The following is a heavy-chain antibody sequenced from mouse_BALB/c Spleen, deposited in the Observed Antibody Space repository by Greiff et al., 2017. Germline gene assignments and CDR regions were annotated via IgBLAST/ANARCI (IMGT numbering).Heavy chain of an antibody. CDR3: ARYDDAYAMDY. D-gene: IGHD2-12*01. J-gene: IGHJ4*01. V-gene: IGHV5-17*02. Sequence: EVHLVESGGGLVQPGGSRKLSCAASGFTFSSFGMHWVRQAPEKGLEWVAYISSGSSTIYYADTVKGRFTISRDNPKNTLFLQMTSLRSEDTAMYYCARYDDAYAMDYWGQGTSVTVSS. CDR2: ISSGSSTI. CDR1: GFTFSSFG.